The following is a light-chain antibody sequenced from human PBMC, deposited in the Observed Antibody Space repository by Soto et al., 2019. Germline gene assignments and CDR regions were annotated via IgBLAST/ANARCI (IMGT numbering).Light chain of an antibody. CDR3: QQSYSTLLT. J-gene: IGKJ1*01. CDR1: QSISSY. V-gene: IGKV1-39*01. Sequence: DIQLTQSPSSLSASVGDRVTITCRASQSISSYLNWYQQKPVKAPKLLIYAASRFQSGVPSRFIGSGSGTDFNLTISSLKPEDFAPYYCQQSYSTLLTFGQGTNVDIK. CDR2: AAS.